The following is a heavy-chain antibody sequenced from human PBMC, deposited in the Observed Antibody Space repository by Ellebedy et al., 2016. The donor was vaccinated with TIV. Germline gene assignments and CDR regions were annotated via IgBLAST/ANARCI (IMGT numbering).Heavy chain of an antibody. CDR1: GFTFSDTR. J-gene: IGHJ4*03. Sequence: PGGSLRLSCAASGFTFSDTRMSWVSQAPWKGLERVASIKQDGSEKWFVDSVKCRFTISRDNAKNSLYLQMSSLRDEDTAVYYCARDQGWAYPGSTRFDYWGQGTLVTVSS. CDR2: IKQDGSEK. V-gene: IGHV3-7*01. D-gene: IGHD3-10*01. CDR3: ARDQGWAYPGSTRFDY.